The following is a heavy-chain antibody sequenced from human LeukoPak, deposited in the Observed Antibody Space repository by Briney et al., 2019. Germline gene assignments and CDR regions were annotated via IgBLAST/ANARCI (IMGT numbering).Heavy chain of an antibody. CDR2: VTGGGDGT. J-gene: IGHJ4*01. D-gene: IGHD2-8*01. V-gene: IGHV3-23*01. CDR3: GSDPNGDYVGALGY. Sequence: GGSLRLSCAASGFSISAYALAWVRQTPGKGLEWVSAVTGGGDGTHYVDSVKGRFTISRDNSKNTIYLQMNSLRVEDTAIYFCGSDPNGDYVGALGYWGRGTLVTVSS. CDR1: GFSISAYA.